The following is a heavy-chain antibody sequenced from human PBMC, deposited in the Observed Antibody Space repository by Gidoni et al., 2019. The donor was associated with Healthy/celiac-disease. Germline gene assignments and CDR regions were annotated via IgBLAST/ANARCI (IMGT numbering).Heavy chain of an antibody. CDR2: IYYSGST. V-gene: IGHV4-30-4*01. CDR3: ARGTDEAVSAFDI. J-gene: IGHJ3*02. Sequence: QVQLQESGPVLVKPSHTLSLTCTVSCGSISSGDYYWSWIRQPPGKGLEWIGYIYYSGSTYYNPSLKSRVTISVDTSKNQFSLKLSSVTAADTAVYYCARGTDEAVSAFDIWGQGTMVTVSS. CDR1: CGSISSGDYY.